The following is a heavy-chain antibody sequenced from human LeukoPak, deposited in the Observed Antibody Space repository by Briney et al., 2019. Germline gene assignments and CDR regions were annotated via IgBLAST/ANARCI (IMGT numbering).Heavy chain of an antibody. J-gene: IGHJ4*02. CDR3: AKDLGWFGELYLSHYFDY. Sequence: GGSLRLSCATSGFSFSSDAISWGREAPGKGLGWGSLIYSDSSAYYPDSVKGRVTISIYDSKNTLYLQMNSLRAEDTAVYYCAKDLGWFGELYLSHYFDYWGQGTLVPVSS. CDR1: GFSFSSDA. D-gene: IGHD3-10*01. CDR2: IYSDSSA. V-gene: IGHV3-23*03.